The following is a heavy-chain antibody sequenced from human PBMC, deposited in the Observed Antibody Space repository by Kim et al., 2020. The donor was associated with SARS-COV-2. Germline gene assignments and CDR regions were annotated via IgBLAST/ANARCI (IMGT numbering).Heavy chain of an antibody. V-gene: IGHV1-46*01. CDR1: GYTFTSYW. Sequence: ASVKVSCKASGYTFTSYWIHWVRQAPGQGLEWMGMINPSTTNTRYAQSFQGRVTTTSDTSTSTATMELSSLTSEDTAVYYCARAWDQNFDFRGQGTLVTV. CDR3: ARAWDQNFDF. CDR2: INPSTTNT. J-gene: IGHJ4*02. D-gene: IGHD1-26*01.